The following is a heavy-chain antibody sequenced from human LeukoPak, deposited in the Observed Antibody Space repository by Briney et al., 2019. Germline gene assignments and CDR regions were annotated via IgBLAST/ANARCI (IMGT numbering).Heavy chain of an antibody. D-gene: IGHD2-2*01. J-gene: IGHJ3*02. V-gene: IGHV3-30*02. CDR1: GFPFSSYG. CDR3: AKDLYCSSTSCPPDAFDI. CDR2: IRYDGSNK. Sequence: GGSLRLSCAASGFPFSSYGMHWVRQAPGKGLEWVAFIRYDGSNKYYADSVKGRFTISRDNSKNTLYLQMNSLRAEDTAVYYCAKDLYCSSTSCPPDAFDIWGQGTMVTVSS.